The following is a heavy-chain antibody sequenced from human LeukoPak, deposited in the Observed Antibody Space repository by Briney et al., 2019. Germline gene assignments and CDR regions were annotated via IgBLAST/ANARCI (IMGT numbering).Heavy chain of an antibody. Sequence: ASVKVSCKASGYTFTGYYMHWVRQAPGQGLEWVGWINPKSGATTCAQKFQDRVTLTRDTSINTTYMDLSGLTSDDTAVFYCAKGATEGYYYYYGLDVWGQGTTVTVSS. CDR1: GYTFTGYY. CDR2: INPKSGAT. V-gene: IGHV1-2*02. CDR3: AKGATEGYYYYYGLDV. J-gene: IGHJ6*02.